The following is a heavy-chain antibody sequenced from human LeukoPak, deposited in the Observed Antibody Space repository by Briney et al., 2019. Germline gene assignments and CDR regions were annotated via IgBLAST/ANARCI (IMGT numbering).Heavy chain of an antibody. CDR2: IYTSGST. J-gene: IGHJ4*02. D-gene: IGHD2-8*01. Sequence: PSETLSLTCTVSGGSISSYYWSWIRQPAGKGLEWIGRIYTSGSTNYNPSLKSRVTMSVDTSKNQFSLKLSSVTAADTAVYYCARGGPYCTNGVCYLDYWGQGTLVTVSS. V-gene: IGHV4-4*07. CDR1: GGSISSYY. CDR3: ARGGPYCTNGVCYLDY.